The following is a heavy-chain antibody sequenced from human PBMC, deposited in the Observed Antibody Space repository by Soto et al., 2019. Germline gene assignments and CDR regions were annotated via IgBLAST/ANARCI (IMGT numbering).Heavy chain of an antibody. J-gene: IGHJ5*02. CDR1: GGSISSSSYY. V-gene: IGHV4-39*01. CDR3: ARHIPSAIKHYYGSGSYPDVGPGRARYNWFDP. D-gene: IGHD3-10*01. CDR2: IYYSGST. Sequence: PSETLSLTCTVSGGSISSSSYYWGWIRQPPGKGLEWIGSIYYSGSTYYNPSLKSRVTISVDTSKNQFSLKLSSVTAADTAVYYCARHIPSAIKHYYGSGSYPDVGPGRARYNWFDPWGQGTLVTVSS.